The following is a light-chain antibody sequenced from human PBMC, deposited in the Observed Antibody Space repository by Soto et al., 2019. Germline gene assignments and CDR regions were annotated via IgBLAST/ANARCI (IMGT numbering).Light chain of an antibody. CDR1: RTINTY. V-gene: IGKV1-39*01. J-gene: IGKJ4*01. Sequence: DVRMTQSPSSLSASVGDTITITCRASRTINTYLNWFQQKPGEPPRLLIYGASTLHDGVPSRFSGSGSGADFTLTISGLQPEDFASYHCQQTYSYISFGGGTKV. CDR2: GAS. CDR3: QQTYSYIS.